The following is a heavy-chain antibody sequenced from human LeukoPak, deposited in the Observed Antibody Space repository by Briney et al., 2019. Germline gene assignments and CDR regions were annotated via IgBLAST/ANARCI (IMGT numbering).Heavy chain of an antibody. Sequence: GGSLRLSCAVSGFAVSSNYMTWVRQAPGKGLEWVSVIYSGGSTYYADSVKGRFTISRDNSENTVYLQMSSLRAEDTAVYYCARGQWLGVYWGQGTLVTVSS. CDR1: GFAVSSNY. D-gene: IGHD6-19*01. CDR3: ARGQWLGVY. V-gene: IGHV3-53*01. CDR2: IYSGGST. J-gene: IGHJ4*02.